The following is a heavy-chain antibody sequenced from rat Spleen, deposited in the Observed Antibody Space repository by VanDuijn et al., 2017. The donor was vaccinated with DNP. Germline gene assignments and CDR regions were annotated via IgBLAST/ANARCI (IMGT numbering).Heavy chain of an antibody. J-gene: IGHJ2*01. CDR3: ATHNSGYFDY. D-gene: IGHD4-3*01. CDR2: ISYDGSST. V-gene: IGHV5-29*01. Sequence: EVQLVESGGGPVQPGRSLKLSCVASGFIFSNYWMTWIRQAPTKGLEWVATISYDGSSTYYRDSVKGRFTISRDNAKRTLYLQMDSLRSEDTATYYCATHNSGYFDYWGQGVMVTVSS. CDR1: GFIFSNYW.